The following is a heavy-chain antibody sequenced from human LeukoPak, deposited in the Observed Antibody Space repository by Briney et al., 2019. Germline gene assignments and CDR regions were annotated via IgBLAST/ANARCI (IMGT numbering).Heavy chain of an antibody. CDR2: ISAYNGNT. D-gene: IGHD3-22*01. Sequence: ASVKVSCKASGYTFTSYGISWVRQGPGQGLEWMGWISAYNGNTNYAQKLQGRVTMTTDTSTSTAYMELSSLRSEDTAVCYCARPAEDYYDSSGYQDAFDIWGQGTMFTVSS. CDR1: GYTFTSYG. V-gene: IGHV1-18*01. CDR3: ARPAEDYYDSSGYQDAFDI. J-gene: IGHJ3*02.